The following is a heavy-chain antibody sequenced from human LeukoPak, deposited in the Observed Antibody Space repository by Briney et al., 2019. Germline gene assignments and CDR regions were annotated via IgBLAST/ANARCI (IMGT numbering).Heavy chain of an antibody. D-gene: IGHD2-2*01. CDR1: RYTFTSYD. J-gene: IGHJ4*02. CDR3: ARARSIIVVPAARRAYKFDY. CDR2: MNPNSGNT. V-gene: IGHV1-8*01. Sequence: ASVKVSCKASRYTFTSYDINWVRQATGQGHEWMGWMNPNSGNTGYAQKFQGRVTMTRNTSKSTAYMELSSLRPGDTAVYYCARARSIIVVPAARRAYKFDYWGEGDLVTVSS.